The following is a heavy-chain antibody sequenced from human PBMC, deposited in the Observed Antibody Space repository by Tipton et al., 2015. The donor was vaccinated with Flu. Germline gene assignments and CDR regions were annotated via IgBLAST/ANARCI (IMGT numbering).Heavy chain of an antibody. CDR2: IYYSGST. CDR3: AGQRLILDDSSGYYDY. CDR1: GGSISSGGYY. J-gene: IGHJ4*02. D-gene: IGHD3-22*01. V-gene: IGHV4-31*03. Sequence: LRLSCTVSGGSISSGGYYWSWIRQHPGKGLEWIGYIYYSGSTYYNPPLKSRVTISVDTSKNQFSLKLSSVTAADTAVYYCAGQRLILDDSSGYYDYWGQGTLVTVSS.